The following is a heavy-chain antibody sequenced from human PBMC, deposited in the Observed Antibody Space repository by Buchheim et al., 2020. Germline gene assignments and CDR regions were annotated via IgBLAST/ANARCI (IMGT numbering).Heavy chain of an antibody. J-gene: IGHJ6*02. CDR3: ARVRLVPAANDYAMDV. CDR1: GFTFSGFS. V-gene: IGHV3-48*02. CDR2: TSSSSSTI. Sequence: EVQLVESGGGLVQPGGSLRISCAASGFTFSGFSMNWVRQAPGKGLEWVSYTSSSSSTIYYADSVMGRFAISRDNAKSSLFLQMNSLTDEDTAVYYCARVRLVPAANDYAMDVWGQGTT. D-gene: IGHD2-2*01.